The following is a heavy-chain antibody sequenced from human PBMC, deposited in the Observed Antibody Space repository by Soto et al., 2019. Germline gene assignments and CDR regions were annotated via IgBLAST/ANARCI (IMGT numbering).Heavy chain of an antibody. CDR3: ARGGDFWSGYYGSSFDY. CDR1: GYTFTSYA. J-gene: IGHJ4*02. CDR2: INAGNGNT. V-gene: IGHV1-3*01. D-gene: IGHD3-3*01. Sequence: ASVKVSCKASGYTFTSYAMHWVRQAPGQRLEWMGWINAGNGNTKYSQKFQGRVTITRDTSASTAYMELSSLRSEDTAVYYCARGGDFWSGYYGSSFDYWGQGTLVTVSS.